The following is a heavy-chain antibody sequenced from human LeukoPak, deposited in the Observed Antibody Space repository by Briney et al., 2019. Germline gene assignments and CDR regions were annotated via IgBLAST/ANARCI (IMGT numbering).Heavy chain of an antibody. D-gene: IGHD1-26*01. Sequence: GSLRLSCAASGFTFSSYSMNWVRQAPGKGLEWIGEINHSGSTNYNPSLKSRVTISVDTSKNQFSLKLSSVTAADTAVYYCARARLGSYYDFDYWGQGTLVTVSS. CDR2: INHSGST. CDR1: GFTFSSYS. V-gene: IGHV4-34*01. CDR3: ARARLGSYYDFDY. J-gene: IGHJ4*02.